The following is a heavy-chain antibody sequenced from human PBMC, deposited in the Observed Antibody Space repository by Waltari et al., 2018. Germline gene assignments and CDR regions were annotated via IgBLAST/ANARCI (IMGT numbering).Heavy chain of an antibody. J-gene: IGHJ4*02. CDR2: INHSGST. Sequence: QVQLQQWGAGLLKPSETLSLTCAVYGGSFSGYYWSWIRQPPGKGLEWIGEINHSGSTNYNPSLKSRVTISVDTSKNQVSLKLSSVTAADTAVYYCARVMVRGVIRYWGQGTLVTVSS. CDR3: ARVMVRGVIRY. CDR1: GGSFSGYY. V-gene: IGHV4-34*01. D-gene: IGHD3-10*01.